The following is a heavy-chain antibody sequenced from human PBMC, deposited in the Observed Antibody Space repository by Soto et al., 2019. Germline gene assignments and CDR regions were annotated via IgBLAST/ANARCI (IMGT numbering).Heavy chain of an antibody. J-gene: IGHJ5*02. Sequence: VKVSCKASGYTFFTYDISWVRQAPGQGLEWMGWISTYSGDTKYAQKFQGRVTMTTDTSTTTAYLELRSLRSDDTAVYYCARHHGPTTSENWFDHWGQGTLVTVSS. D-gene: IGHD5-12*01. CDR3: ARHHGPTTSENWFDH. V-gene: IGHV1-18*01. CDR2: ISTYSGDT. CDR1: GYTFFTYD.